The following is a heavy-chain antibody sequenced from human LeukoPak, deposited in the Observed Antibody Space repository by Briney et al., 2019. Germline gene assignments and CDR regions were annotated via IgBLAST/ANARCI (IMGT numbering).Heavy chain of an antibody. Sequence: GGSLRLSCAASGFTFSSYAMSWVRQAPGKGLEWVSAISGSGGSTYYADSVKGRFTISRDNSKNTLYLQMNSLRAEATAVYYCAKDRTYYDFWSGPDDAFDIWGQGTMVTVSS. V-gene: IGHV3-23*01. J-gene: IGHJ3*02. CDR2: ISGSGGST. CDR1: GFTFSSYA. CDR3: AKDRTYYDFWSGPDDAFDI. D-gene: IGHD3-3*01.